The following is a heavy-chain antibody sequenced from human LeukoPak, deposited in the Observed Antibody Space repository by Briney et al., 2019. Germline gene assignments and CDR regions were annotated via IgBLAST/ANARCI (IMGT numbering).Heavy chain of an antibody. D-gene: IGHD6-19*01. CDR1: GYTFTNYY. J-gene: IGHJ6*02. V-gene: IGHV1-46*01. CDR2: INPTGGST. CDR3: ARANFEAVAGTYRYYGMDV. Sequence: ASVKVSCKASGYTFTNYYMHWVRQAPGQGLEWMGLINPTGGSTTYAQKFQGRVTMTRDTSTSTVYMDLSSLRFEDTAAYYCARANFEAVAGTYRYYGMDVWGQGTTVTVSS.